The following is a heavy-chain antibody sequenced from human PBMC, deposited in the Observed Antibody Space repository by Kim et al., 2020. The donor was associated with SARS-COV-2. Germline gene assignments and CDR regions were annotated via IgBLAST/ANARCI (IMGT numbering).Heavy chain of an antibody. J-gene: IGHJ4*02. CDR2: IYHSGST. CDR1: GGSISSSNW. D-gene: IGHD3-10*01. V-gene: IGHV4-4*02. Sequence: SETLSLTCAVSGGSISSSNWWSWVRQPPGKGLEWIGEIYHSGSTNYNPSLKSRVTISVDKSKNQFSLKLSSVTAADTAVYYCARELKYYYGSGSYARYYFDYWGQGTLVTVSS. CDR3: ARELKYYYGSGSYARYYFDY.